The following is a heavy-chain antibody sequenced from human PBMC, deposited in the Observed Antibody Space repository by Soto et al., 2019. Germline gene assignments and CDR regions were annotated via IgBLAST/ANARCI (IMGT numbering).Heavy chain of an antibody. CDR2: IYIEGNT. CDR3: ARAHYSDNSAHVPFGY. CDR1: GFNVNSNY. V-gene: IGHV3-53*02. D-gene: IGHD3-22*01. J-gene: IGHJ4*02. Sequence: EVQLVETGGGLIQPGGSLRLSCAASGFNVNSNYMSWVRQAPGKGLEWVSVIYIEGNTYYADSVKGRFTISRDNSKNTLYLQMNSLRAEDTAVYYCARAHYSDNSAHVPFGYWGQGTLVTVSS.